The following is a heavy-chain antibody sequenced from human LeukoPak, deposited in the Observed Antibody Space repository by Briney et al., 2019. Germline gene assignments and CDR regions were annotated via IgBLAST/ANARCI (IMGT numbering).Heavy chain of an antibody. D-gene: IGHD4-23*01. J-gene: IGHJ3*02. CDR1: GGSISSSY. V-gene: IGHV4-59*08. Sequence: SETLSLTCTVSGGSISSSYWSWIRQPPGKGLEWIGYSFYSGSTNYNPSLKSRVTISVDTSKNQFSLKLSSVTAADTAVYYCVTATTVVQYDAFDIWGQGTMVTVSS. CDR2: SFYSGST. CDR3: VTATTVVQYDAFDI.